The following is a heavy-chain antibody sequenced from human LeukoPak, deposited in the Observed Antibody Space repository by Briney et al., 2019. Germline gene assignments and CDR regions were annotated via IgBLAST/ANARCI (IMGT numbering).Heavy chain of an antibody. V-gene: IGHV3-11*04. CDR3: ARKAPYSSSWRVGYFDY. J-gene: IGHJ4*02. CDR2: ISSSGSI. Sequence: GGSLRLSCAASGFTFSDNYMSWIRQAPGKGLEWVSYISSSGSIYYADSVKGRFTISRDNAKNSLYLQMNSLRAEDTAVYYCARKAPYSSSWRVGYFDYWGQGTLVTVSS. CDR1: GFTFSDNY. D-gene: IGHD6-13*01.